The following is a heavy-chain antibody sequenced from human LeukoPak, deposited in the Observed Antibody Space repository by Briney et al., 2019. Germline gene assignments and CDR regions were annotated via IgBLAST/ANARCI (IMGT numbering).Heavy chain of an antibody. CDR3: ARDALLFGVGAAEAFDI. J-gene: IGHJ3*02. D-gene: IGHD3-3*01. V-gene: IGHV4-61*02. CDR1: GGSISSSSYY. CDR2: IYTSGST. Sequence: SETLSLTCAVSGGSISSSSYYWSWIRQPAGKGLEWIGRIYTSGSTNYNPSLKSRVTMSVDTSKNQFSLKLSSVTAADTAVYYCARDALLFGVGAAEAFDIWGQGTMVTVSS.